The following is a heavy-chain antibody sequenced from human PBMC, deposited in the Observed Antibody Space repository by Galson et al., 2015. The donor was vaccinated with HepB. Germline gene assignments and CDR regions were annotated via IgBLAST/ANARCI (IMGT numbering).Heavy chain of an antibody. CDR2: IYYTGST. J-gene: IGHJ4*02. V-gene: IGHV4-39*01. D-gene: IGHD1-26*01. CDR1: GDSISRGSYY. CDR3: ASLVGASPGYY. Sequence: ETLSLTCTVSGDSISRGSYYWGWIRQPPGKGLEWIGSIYYTGSTYYNPSLKSRVTLSIDTSKNQFSLRLSSVTAADTAVYYCASLVGASPGYYWGQGTLVTVSS.